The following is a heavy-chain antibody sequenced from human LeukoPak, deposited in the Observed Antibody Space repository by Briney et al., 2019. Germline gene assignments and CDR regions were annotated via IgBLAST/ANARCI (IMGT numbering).Heavy chain of an antibody. CDR3: ARGGSSSWYRYFQH. D-gene: IGHD6-13*01. J-gene: IGHJ1*01. CDR2: IYYSGST. V-gene: IGHV4-39*07. CDR1: GASISSSNNY. Sequence: PSETLSLTCSVSGASISSSNNYWGWIRQPPGKGLEWIGSIYYSGSTYYNPSLKSRVTISVDTSKNQFSLKLSSVTAADTAVYYCARGGSSSWYRYFQHWGQGTLVTVSS.